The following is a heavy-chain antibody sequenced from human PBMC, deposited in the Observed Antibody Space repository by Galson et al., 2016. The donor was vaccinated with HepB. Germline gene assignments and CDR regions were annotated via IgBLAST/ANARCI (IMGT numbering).Heavy chain of an antibody. V-gene: IGHV3-30-3*01. CDR2: ISDNGGST. CDR3: VRETNKPTVLVEGDS. J-gene: IGHJ5*02. CDR1: GFTFDTFT. D-gene: IGHD2-8*02. Sequence: SLRLSCAASGFTFDTFTLHWVRQSPGKGLEWVAVISDNGGSTFYAESVQGRFIISRDNSKNTVYLQMSSLRVEDTAVYYCVRETNKPTVLVEGDSWGQGTLVTVSS.